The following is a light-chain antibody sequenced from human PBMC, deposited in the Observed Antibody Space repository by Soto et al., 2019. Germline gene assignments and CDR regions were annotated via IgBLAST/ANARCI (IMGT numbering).Light chain of an antibody. CDR3: QSYDSSLSGLV. Sequence: QSVLTQPPSVSGAPGQRLTISCTRSSSNIGAGYDVHWYQQLPGTAPKLLIYGNSNRPSGVPDRFSGSKSGTSASLAITGLQAEDEADYYCQSYDSSLSGLVFGTGTKVTVL. CDR1: SSNIGAGYD. J-gene: IGLJ1*01. V-gene: IGLV1-40*01. CDR2: GNS.